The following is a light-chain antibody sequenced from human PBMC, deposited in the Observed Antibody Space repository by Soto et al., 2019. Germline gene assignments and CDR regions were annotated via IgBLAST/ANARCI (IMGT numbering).Light chain of an antibody. CDR3: SSYTSSSNSPYV. J-gene: IGLJ1*01. Sequence: QSALTQPASVSGSPGQSITISCTGTSSDVGGYNYVSWYQQHPGKAPKLMIYDVSNRPSGVSNRFSGSKSGNTASLTISGLQAEDEADYYCSSYTSSSNSPYVFGTGTKLTVL. CDR1: SSDVGGYNY. V-gene: IGLV2-14*01. CDR2: DVS.